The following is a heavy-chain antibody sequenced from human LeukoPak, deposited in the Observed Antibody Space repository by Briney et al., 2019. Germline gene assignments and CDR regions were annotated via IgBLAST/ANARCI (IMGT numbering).Heavy chain of an antibody. D-gene: IGHD2-8*01. J-gene: IGHJ4*02. CDR3: ARDGGGYCTNGVCSSLDY. V-gene: IGHV1-69*04. CDR2: IIPILGIA. Sequence: VASVKVSCKASGGTFSSYAISWVRQAPGQGLEWMGRIIPILGIANYAQKFQGRVTITADKSTSTAYMELSSLRSEDTAVYYCARDGGGYCTNGVCSSLDYWGQGTLVTVSS. CDR1: GGTFSSYA.